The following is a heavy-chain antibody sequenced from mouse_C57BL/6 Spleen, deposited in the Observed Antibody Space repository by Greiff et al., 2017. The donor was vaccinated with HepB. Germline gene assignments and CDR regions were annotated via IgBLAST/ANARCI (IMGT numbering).Heavy chain of an antibody. V-gene: IGHV1-61*01. CDR2: IYPSDSET. CDR3: AREDWAWFAY. J-gene: IGHJ3*01. D-gene: IGHD4-1*01. Sequence: LKQPGAELVRPGSSVKLSCKASGYTFTSYWMDWVKQRPGQGLEWIGNIYPSDSETHYNQKFKDKATLTVDKSSSTAYMQLSSLTSEDSAVYYCAREDWAWFAYWGQGTQVTVSA. CDR1: GYTFTSYW.